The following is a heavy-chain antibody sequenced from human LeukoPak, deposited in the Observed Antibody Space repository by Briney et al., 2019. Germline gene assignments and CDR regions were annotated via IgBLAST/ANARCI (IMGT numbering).Heavy chain of an antibody. CDR3: ARDHCSGGSCYSHYYYYGMDV. CDR1: GFTFSSYS. D-gene: IGHD2-15*01. J-gene: IGHJ6*02. CDR2: ISSSSSTI. Sequence: GGSLRLSCAASGFTFSSYSMNWVRQAPGKGLEWVSYISSSSSTIYYADSVKGRFTISRDNAKNSLYLQMNSLRDEDTAVYYCARDHCSGGSCYSHYYYYGMDVWGQGTTVTVSS. V-gene: IGHV3-48*02.